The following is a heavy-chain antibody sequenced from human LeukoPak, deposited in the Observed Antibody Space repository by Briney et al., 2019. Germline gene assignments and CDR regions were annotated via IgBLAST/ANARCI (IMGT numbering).Heavy chain of an antibody. V-gene: IGHV3-9*01. CDR3: AKSCQTDILTGYTDY. Sequence: SLRLSCVASGCTFDDYAMHWVRQAPGKGREWVSGISWNSGSIGYADSVKGRFTISRDNAKNSLYLQMNSLRAEDTALYYCAKSCQTDILTGYTDYWGEGTLVTVSS. J-gene: IGHJ4*02. CDR2: ISWNSGSI. D-gene: IGHD3-9*01. CDR1: GCTFDDYA.